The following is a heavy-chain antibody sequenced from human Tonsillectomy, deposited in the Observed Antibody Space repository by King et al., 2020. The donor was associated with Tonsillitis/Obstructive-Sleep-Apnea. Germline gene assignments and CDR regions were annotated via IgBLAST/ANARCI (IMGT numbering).Heavy chain of an antibody. CDR3: ARDNLIGYCCVSSCYSQCYYYMDV. Sequence: VQLVESGGGLVQPGGSLRLSCAASGFTVSSNYMSWVRQAPGKGLEWVSVIYSGGSTYYADSVKGRFTISRHNSKNTLYLQMNSLRAEDTAVYYCARDNLIGYCCVSSCYSQCYYYMDVWGKGTTVTVSS. D-gene: IGHD2-15*01. CDR1: GFTVSSNY. V-gene: IGHV3-53*04. CDR2: IYSGGST. J-gene: IGHJ6*03.